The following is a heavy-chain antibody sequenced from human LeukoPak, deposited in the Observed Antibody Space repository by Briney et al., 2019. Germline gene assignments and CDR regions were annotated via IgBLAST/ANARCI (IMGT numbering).Heavy chain of an antibody. CDR2: IIPIFGTA. D-gene: IGHD3-22*01. V-gene: IGHV1-69*13. Sequence: SVKVSCKVSGYTLTELSMHWVRQAPGQGLEWMGGIIPIFGTANYAQKFQGRVTITADESTSTAYMELSSLRSEDTAVYYCARVPNYYDSSGYYENEYYFDYWGQGTLVTVPS. CDR1: GYTLTELS. CDR3: ARVPNYYDSSGYYENEYYFDY. J-gene: IGHJ4*02.